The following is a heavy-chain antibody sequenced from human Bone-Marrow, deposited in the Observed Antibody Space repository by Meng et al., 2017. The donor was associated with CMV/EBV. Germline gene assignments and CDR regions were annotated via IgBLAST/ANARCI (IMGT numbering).Heavy chain of an antibody. J-gene: IGHJ6*02. Sequence: GESLKISCAASGFTFSSYGIHWVRQAPGKGLEGVAVIWYDGSNKYYADSVKGRFTSSRDNSKNTLYLQMNSLRAEDTAVYYCARSGNSEYNYYGMDVWGQGTTVTVSS. CDR1: GFTFSSYG. CDR2: IWYDGSNK. V-gene: IGHV3-33*01. CDR3: ARSGNSEYNYYGMDV. D-gene: IGHD4-23*01.